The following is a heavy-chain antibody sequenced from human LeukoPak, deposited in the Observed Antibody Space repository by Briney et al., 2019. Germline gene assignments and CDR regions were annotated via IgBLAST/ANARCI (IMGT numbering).Heavy chain of an antibody. CDR3: ARGYYVGYYFDY. V-gene: IGHV3-33*01. Sequence: GRSLRLSCAASGFTFSSYGMHWVRQAPGKGLEWVAVIWYDGSNKYYADSVKGRFTISRDNSKNTLYLQMNSLRAEDTAVYYCARGYYVGYYFDYWGQGTLVTVSS. D-gene: IGHD3-10*02. J-gene: IGHJ4*02. CDR2: IWYDGSNK. CDR1: GFTFSSYG.